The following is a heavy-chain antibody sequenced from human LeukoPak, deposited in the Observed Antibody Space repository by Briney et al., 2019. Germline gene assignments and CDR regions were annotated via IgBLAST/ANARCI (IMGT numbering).Heavy chain of an antibody. D-gene: IGHD5-18*01. J-gene: IGHJ4*02. CDR3: AKERDTAMVTIDY. V-gene: IGHV3-21*01. CDR2: ITSSSTYI. Sequence: GGSLRPSCAASGFTFSSYSMIWVRQAPGKGLEWVSSITSSSTYIYYADSLKGRFTISRDNAKNSLYLQMNSLTAEDTAVYYCAKERDTAMVTIDYWGQGTLVTVSS. CDR1: GFTFSSYS.